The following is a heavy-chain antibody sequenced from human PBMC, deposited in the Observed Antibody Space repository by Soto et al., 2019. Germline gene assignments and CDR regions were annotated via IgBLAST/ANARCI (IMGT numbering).Heavy chain of an antibody. J-gene: IGHJ5*02. V-gene: IGHV4-59*01. D-gene: IGHD2-21*02. CDR2: ISYSGNT. Sequence: SETLSLTCTVSGASITSDYWSWIRQPPGKGLEWIGYISYSGNTNYHPSLESRVTISVDTSKNQISLNVRSVTAADTAVYFCARSLSPQCGGDCYYAWGQGTLVTVSS. CDR3: ARSLSPQCGGDCYYA. CDR1: GASITSDY.